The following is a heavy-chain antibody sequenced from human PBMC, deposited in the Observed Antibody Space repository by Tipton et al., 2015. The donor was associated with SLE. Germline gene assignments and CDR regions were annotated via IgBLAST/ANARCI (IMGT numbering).Heavy chain of an antibody. V-gene: IGHV1-46*01. CDR2: INPSGGST. D-gene: IGHD6-13*01. CDR3: ASSGAAAGDWFDP. J-gene: IGHJ5*02. CDR1: GYTFTSYA. Sequence: QSGPEVKKPGASVKVSCKASGYTFTSYAMNWVRQAPGQGLEWMGIINPSGGSTSYAQKFQGRVTMTRDTSTSTVYMELSSLRSEDTAVYYCASSGAAAGDWFDPWGQGTLVTVSS.